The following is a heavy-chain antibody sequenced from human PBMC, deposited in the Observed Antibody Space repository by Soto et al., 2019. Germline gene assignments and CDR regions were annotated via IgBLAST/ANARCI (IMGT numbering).Heavy chain of an antibody. J-gene: IGHJ3*02. CDR1: GDSVSSNHAT. V-gene: IGHV6-1*01. CDR3: ARDPMPQYYYDSSGYYSAFDI. CDR2: TYYRSKWYY. D-gene: IGHD3-22*01. Sequence: SQTLSLTCAISGDSVSSNHATWDWIRQSPSRGLEWLGRTYYRSKWYYDYALSVKSRITINPDASNNQLSLQLNSVTPDDTAVYYCARDPMPQYYYDSSGYYSAFDIWGQGTMVTVS.